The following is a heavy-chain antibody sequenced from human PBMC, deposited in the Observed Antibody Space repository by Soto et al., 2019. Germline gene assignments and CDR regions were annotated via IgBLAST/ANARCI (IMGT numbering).Heavy chain of an antibody. CDR3: ASPKWGCSSDYGMDV. D-gene: IGHD6-6*01. CDR2: INPSGRST. CDR1: GYTFTSYY. V-gene: IGHV1-46*01. Sequence: QVQLVQSGAEVKKPGASVNVSCKASGYTFTSYYMHWVRQAPGQGLEWMGIINPSGRSTSYAQKFRGRVTMTRETSTSTVYVELSSRGSEDTAVYYCASPKWGCSSDYGMDVWGQGTTVTVSS. J-gene: IGHJ6*02.